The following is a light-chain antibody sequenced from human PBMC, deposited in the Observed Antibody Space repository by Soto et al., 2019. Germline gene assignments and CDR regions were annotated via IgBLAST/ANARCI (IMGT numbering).Light chain of an antibody. CDR3: QQYNSYSPLT. CDR1: QSVSSY. V-gene: IGKV3D-15*01. Sequence: EIVLTQSPGTLSLSPGERATLSCRASQSVSSYLAWYQQKPGQAPRLLIYGASNRATGIPSRFSGSGSGTDFTLTISSLQPDDFATYYCQQYNSYSPLTFGQGTKVDI. J-gene: IGKJ1*01. CDR2: GAS.